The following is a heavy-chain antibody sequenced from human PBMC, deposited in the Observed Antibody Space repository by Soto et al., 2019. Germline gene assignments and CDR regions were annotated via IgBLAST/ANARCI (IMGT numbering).Heavy chain of an antibody. CDR3: ARHVWPCSGGSCYYYYGMDV. V-gene: IGHV5-51*01. CDR1: GYSFTSYW. D-gene: IGHD2-15*01. CDR2: IYPGDSDT. Sequence: PGESLKISCKGSGYSFTSYWIGWLRQMPGKGLEWMGIIYPGDSDTRYSPSFQGQVTISADKSISTAYLQWSSLKASDTAMYYCARHVWPCSGGSCYYYYGMDVWGQGTTVTVSS. J-gene: IGHJ6*02.